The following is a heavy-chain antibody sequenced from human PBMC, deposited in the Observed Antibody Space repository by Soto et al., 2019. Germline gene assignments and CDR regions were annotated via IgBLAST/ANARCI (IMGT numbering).Heavy chain of an antibody. Sequence: LRLSCAASGLIFSRPPMHWVRQAPGKGLEWVAFIAYDGINKFYKDSVEGRFTISRDNSNNTLYLEMNSLRPEDTAVYYCARELGSPPSFDYWGQGTLVTVSS. D-gene: IGHD1-26*01. CDR3: ARELGSPPSFDY. CDR1: GLIFSRPP. J-gene: IGHJ4*02. V-gene: IGHV3-30-3*01. CDR2: IAYDGINK.